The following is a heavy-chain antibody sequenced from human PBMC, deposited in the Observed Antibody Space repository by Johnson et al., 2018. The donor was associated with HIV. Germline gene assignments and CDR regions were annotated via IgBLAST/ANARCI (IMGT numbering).Heavy chain of an antibody. Sequence: VQLVEFGGGVIQPGRSLRLSCAASGFTFSSNYMSWVRQAPGKGLEWVSVIYGGGSGGSTYYVDSVKGRFTISRDNSKNTLYLQMNSLRAEDTAVYYCARGVYSSSWYGAFDIWGQGTMVTVSS. V-gene: IGHV3-53*01. CDR2: IYGGGSGGST. J-gene: IGHJ3*02. D-gene: IGHD6-13*01. CDR1: GFTFSSNY. CDR3: ARGVYSSSWYGAFDI.